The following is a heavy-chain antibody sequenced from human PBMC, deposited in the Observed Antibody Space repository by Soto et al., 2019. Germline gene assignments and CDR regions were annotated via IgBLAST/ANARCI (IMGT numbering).Heavy chain of an antibody. D-gene: IGHD6-6*01. J-gene: IGHJ4*02. V-gene: IGHV1-18*03. CDR2: ISAYKGNT. Sequence: GASVKVSGKASGFTVANYGISCVRQAPGQGLEWMGWISAYKGNTNYAQKFQGRVTMTTDTSTSTAYLELRSLRSDDMAVYFCASRSGQLPYYFDYWGQGTQVTVSS. CDR3: ASRSGQLPYYFDY. CDR1: GFTVANYG.